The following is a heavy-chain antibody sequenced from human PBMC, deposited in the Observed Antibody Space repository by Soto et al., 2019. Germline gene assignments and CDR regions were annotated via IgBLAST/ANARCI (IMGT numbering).Heavy chain of an antibody. J-gene: IGHJ5*02. V-gene: IGHV4-59*01. CDR3: ARTLLDTNWFDP. CDR2: IYYSGST. Sequence: TCTVSGGSISSYYWSWIRQPPGKGLEWIGYIYYSGSTNYNPSLKSRVTISVDTSKNQFSLKLSSVTAADTAVYYCARTLLDTNWFDPWGQGTLVTVSS. CDR1: GGSISSYY. D-gene: IGHD2-15*01.